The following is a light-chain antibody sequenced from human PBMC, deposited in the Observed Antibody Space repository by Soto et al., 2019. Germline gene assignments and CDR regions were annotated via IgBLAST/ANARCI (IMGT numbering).Light chain of an antibody. V-gene: IGKV3-20*01. J-gene: IGKJ1*01. CDR3: QQYGSSRT. CDR1: QSVSSSY. CDR2: GAS. Sequence: EIVLTQSPGTLSLSPGERVTLSCRASQSVSSSYLAWYQQKPGQAPRLLIYGASSRATGIPDRFSGSGSGTDFTLTISRLEPEDFPVYYCQQYGSSRTFGQGTKVEIK.